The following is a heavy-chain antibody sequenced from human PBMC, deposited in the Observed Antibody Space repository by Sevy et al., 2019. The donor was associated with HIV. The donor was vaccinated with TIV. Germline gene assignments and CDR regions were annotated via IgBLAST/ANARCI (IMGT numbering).Heavy chain of an antibody. D-gene: IGHD3-10*01. Sequence: SETLSLTCTVSGGSISSYYRSWIRQPPGKGLEWIGYISYSGSTNDNPFLKSRGTISVDTSTNQFSLKLSAVTAADTAVYYCARGWFPSGTMVRGVLDYYYYGMDVWGQGTTVTVSS. J-gene: IGHJ6*02. CDR3: ARGWFPSGTMVRGVLDYYYYGMDV. CDR2: ISYSGST. V-gene: IGHV4-59*01. CDR1: GGSISSYY.